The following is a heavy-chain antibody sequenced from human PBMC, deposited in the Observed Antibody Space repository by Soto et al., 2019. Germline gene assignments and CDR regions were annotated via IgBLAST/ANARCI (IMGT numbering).Heavy chain of an antibody. CDR2: FSGSGGNI. Sequence: GGSLRLSCVASGFTFSTHAMSWVRQVPGKGLEWVSTFSGSGGNIYYGESVKGRFTISRDDPKNTLYLDMNSLRVEDTAVYYCANFPTWTVGPSSMDFWYMGTLVSGS. D-gene: IGHD2-2*01. J-gene: IGHJ6*04. V-gene: IGHV3-23*01. CDR3: ANFPTWTVGPSSMDF. CDR1: GFTFSTHA.